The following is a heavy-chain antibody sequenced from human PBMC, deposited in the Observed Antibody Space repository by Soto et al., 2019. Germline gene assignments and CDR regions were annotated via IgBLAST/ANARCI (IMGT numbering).Heavy chain of an antibody. D-gene: IGHD3-10*01. J-gene: IGHJ3*02. CDR2: INADGSTT. Sequence: EVHLLESGGGLVQPGESLRLSCAASGFNFSPYWMHWVRQPPGKGLEWVSHINADGSTTVYADSVKGRFTISRDNARNTLYLQMNGLRAEDTAVYYCARDRGNPDSFNIWGQGTMVTVSP. CDR1: GFNFSPYW. V-gene: IGHV3-74*01. CDR3: ARDRGNPDSFNI.